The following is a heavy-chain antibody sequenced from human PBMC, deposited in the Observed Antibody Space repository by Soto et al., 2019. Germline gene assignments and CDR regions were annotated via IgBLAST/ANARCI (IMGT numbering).Heavy chain of an antibody. CDR1: GYTFSSYY. D-gene: IGHD6-19*01. V-gene: IGHV1-46*01. J-gene: IGHJ4*02. Sequence: QVQLVQSGAEVKKPGASVKVSCKASGYTFSSYYMHWVRQAPGQVLEWMGVINPSGDSTNYAQKFQGRVTMTRDTSTSTVYLEVTSLRSEDTAVYYCARVGSQMIVAATDYLDSWGQGTLVTVSS. CDR2: INPSGDST. CDR3: ARVGSQMIVAATDYLDS.